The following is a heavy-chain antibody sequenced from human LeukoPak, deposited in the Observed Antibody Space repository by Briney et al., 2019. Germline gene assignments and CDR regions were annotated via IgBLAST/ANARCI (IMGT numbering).Heavy chain of an antibody. D-gene: IGHD6-19*01. CDR3: AKDLSSSGWYDY. J-gene: IGHJ4*02. CDR2: ISGGGDK. Sequence: GGSLRLSCAASGFTFSTYAMSWVRQAPGKGLEWVTTISGGGDKQYADHVKGRFTVSRDDSKNTLYLQMNSLRAEDTAVYYCAKDLSSSGWYDYWGRGTLVIVSS. CDR1: GFTFSTYA. V-gene: IGHV3-23*01.